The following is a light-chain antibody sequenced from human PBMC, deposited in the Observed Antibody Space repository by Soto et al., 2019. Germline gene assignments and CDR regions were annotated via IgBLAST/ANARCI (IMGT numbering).Light chain of an antibody. J-gene: IGKJ1*01. CDR3: QPYNSYSGT. CDR1: QSVTNW. Sequence: DIPVTPSPSTPSASIGDRNSITCPGSQSVTNWLAWYQQKPGKAPKLLIYKASSLESGVPSRFSGRGFGTEFTLTISSLQPDDLATYYCQPYNSYSGTFGQGTKVDIK. CDR2: KAS. V-gene: IGKV1-5*03.